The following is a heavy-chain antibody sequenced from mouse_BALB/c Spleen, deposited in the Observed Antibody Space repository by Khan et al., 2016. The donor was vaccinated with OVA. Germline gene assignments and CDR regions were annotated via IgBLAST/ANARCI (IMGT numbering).Heavy chain of an antibody. CDR3: ANHGGSSAWLTY. Sequence: VQLQESGAALAKPGSSVQLSCKASGYIFTSYWMQWVKHRPGQGLEWIRYIHPSTGYTEYNQRFKAKATLTADKSSSPAYMQLSSLTSEESAFYYCANHGGSSAWLTYWGQGTLVTVSA. CDR1: GYIFTSYW. D-gene: IGHD1-1*01. CDR2: IHPSTGYT. J-gene: IGHJ3*01. V-gene: IGHV1-7*01.